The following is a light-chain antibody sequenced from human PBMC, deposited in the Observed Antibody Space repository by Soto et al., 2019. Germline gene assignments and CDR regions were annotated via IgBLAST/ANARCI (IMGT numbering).Light chain of an antibody. CDR2: KAS. Sequence: DIQMTQSPSTLSGSVGDRVTITCRASQTISSWLAWYQQKPGKAPKLLIYKASTEKSGVPSRLNVSGAGTEFTLTIRSLQPDDFTTYSCQRYNSYAEWFGQVTKVEL. CDR1: QTISSW. J-gene: IGKJ1*01. CDR3: QRYNSYAEW. V-gene: IGKV1-5*03.